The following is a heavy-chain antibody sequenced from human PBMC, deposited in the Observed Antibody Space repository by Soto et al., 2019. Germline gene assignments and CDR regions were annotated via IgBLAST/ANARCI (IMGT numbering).Heavy chain of an antibody. CDR3: ARVREIVVVPAAIPPYYYYGMDV. D-gene: IGHD2-2*01. CDR2: IIPIFGTA. CDR1: GGTFSSYA. Sequence: QVQLVQSGAEVKKPGSSVKVSCKASGGTFSSYAISWVRQAPGQGLEWMGGIIPIFGTANYAQKFQGRVTITADESTSTADMGLSSLRSEDTAVYYCARVREIVVVPAAIPPYYYYGMDVWGQGTTVTVSS. V-gene: IGHV1-69*01. J-gene: IGHJ6*02.